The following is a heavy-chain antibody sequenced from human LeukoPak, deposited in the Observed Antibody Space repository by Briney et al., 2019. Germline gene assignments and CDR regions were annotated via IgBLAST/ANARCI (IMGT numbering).Heavy chain of an antibody. CDR1: GYSISSGYH. D-gene: IGHD3-10*01. J-gene: IGHJ4*02. V-gene: IGHV4-38-2*02. CDR3: ARDRRNKLLWFGELFYYFDY. Sequence: SETLSLTCTVSGYSISSGYHWSWIRQPPGKGLEWIGEIYHSGSTNYNPSLKSRVTISVDKSKNQFSLKLSSVTAADTAVYYCARDRRNKLLWFGELFYYFDYWGQGTLVTVSS. CDR2: IYHSGST.